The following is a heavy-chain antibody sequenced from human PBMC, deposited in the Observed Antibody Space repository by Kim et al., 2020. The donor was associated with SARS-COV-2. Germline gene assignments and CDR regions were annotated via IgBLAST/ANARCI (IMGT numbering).Heavy chain of an antibody. J-gene: IGHJ4*02. V-gene: IGHV3-9*01. Sequence: DTVKGRFTISRDNAKNSLYLQMNSLRAEDTALYYCAKSHSSGYYYGINYWGQGTLVTVSS. CDR3: AKSHSSGYYYGINY. D-gene: IGHD3-22*01.